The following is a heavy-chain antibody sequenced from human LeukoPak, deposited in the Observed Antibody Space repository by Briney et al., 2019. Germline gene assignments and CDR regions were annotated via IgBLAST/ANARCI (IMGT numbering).Heavy chain of an antibody. CDR1: GFTFSSYE. V-gene: IGHV3-48*03. CDR3: AKDWDDYYGSGSYFDY. Sequence: GGSLRLSCAASGFTFSSYEMNWVRQAPGKGLEWVSYISSSGSTIYYADSVKGRFTISRGNAKNSLYLQMNSLRAEDTAVYYCAKDWDDYYGSGSYFDYWGQGTLVTVSS. D-gene: IGHD3-10*01. J-gene: IGHJ4*02. CDR2: ISSSGSTI.